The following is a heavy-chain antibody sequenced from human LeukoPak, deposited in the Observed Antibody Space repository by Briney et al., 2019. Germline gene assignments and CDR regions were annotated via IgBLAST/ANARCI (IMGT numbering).Heavy chain of an antibody. D-gene: IGHD7-27*01. Sequence: SETLSLTCAVSGVSFSGSYWSWIRQPPGKRPEWVGEISHTGRTSYNPSLKSRVTISLDTSKNQFSLRLSFVTAADTAVYYCTKTSPGVPLDFWGQGTLVTVSS. CDR3: TKTSPGVPLDF. CDR1: GVSFSGSY. J-gene: IGHJ4*02. CDR2: ISHTGRT. V-gene: IGHV4-34*01.